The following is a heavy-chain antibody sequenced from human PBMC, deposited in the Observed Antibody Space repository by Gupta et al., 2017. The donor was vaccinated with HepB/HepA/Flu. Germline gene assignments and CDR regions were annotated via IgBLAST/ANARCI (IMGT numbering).Heavy chain of an antibody. Sequence: VLVMASGGGLVQLWVSLGLSCISSGLTFSNYWMTWFRKAPGKGLEGVANIDPYGNEKHYVDSVKGGFTIYRDNARNSLYLQINSLKDGDTDICYCTRDLGLRTSWGVGVWGHGTLVTVAS. CDR3: TRDLGLRTSWGVGV. CDR1: GLTFSNYW. V-gene: IGHV3-7*01. CDR2: IDPYGNEK. J-gene: IGHJ4*01. D-gene: IGHD2-8*01.